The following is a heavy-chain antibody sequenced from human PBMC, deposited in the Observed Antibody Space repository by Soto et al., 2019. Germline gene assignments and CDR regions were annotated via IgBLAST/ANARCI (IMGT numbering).Heavy chain of an antibody. CDR1: GGTFSNYA. J-gene: IGHJ5*02. V-gene: IGHV1-69*15. D-gene: IGHD3-16*01. CDR2: IIPIFGSA. CDR3: AKDGGKDGDFGNWFDP. Sequence: QVQLVQSGAEVKKPGSSVKVSCKASGGTFSNYAITWVRQAPGQGLEWLGRIIPIFGSANYAQKFQGRVTITAAESTTTAYMELSSLRSDDTAVYYCAKDGGKDGDFGNWFDPWGQGTLVTVSS.